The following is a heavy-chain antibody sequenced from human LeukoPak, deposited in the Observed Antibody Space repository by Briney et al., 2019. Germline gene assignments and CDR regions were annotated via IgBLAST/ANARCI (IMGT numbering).Heavy chain of an antibody. CDR1: GGSISGYY. CDR3: ARTTEGGYTYGYFYYYYMDV. V-gene: IGHV4-59*01. CDR2: LHYSGST. J-gene: IGHJ6*03. D-gene: IGHD5-18*01. Sequence: SQTLSLTCPVAGGSISGYYWSWIRQPPGKGLEWIGYLHYSGSTNYNPSLKSRVTISVDTSKNQFSLKLSSVAAADTAVYYCARTTEGGYTYGYFYYYYMDVWGKGTTVTISS.